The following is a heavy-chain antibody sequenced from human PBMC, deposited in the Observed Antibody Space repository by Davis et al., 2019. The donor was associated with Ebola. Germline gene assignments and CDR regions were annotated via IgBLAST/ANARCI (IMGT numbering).Heavy chain of an antibody. Sequence: SVKVSCKASAGTFSSYGISWVRQSPGQGLEWMGGIIPIFGTTFYAQNFQGRVTITADESTSTAYMELSSLRSEDTAVYYCAREVVGATTRRFDYWGQGTLVTVSS. J-gene: IGHJ4*02. CDR2: IIPIFGTT. D-gene: IGHD1-26*01. CDR3: AREVVGATTRRFDY. V-gene: IGHV1-69*13. CDR1: AGTFSSYG.